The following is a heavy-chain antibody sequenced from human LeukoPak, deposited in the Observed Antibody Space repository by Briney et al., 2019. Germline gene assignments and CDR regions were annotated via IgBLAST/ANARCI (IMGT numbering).Heavy chain of an antibody. Sequence: PSETLSLTCTVSGGSISSYYWSWIRQPPGKGLEWIGYIYYSGSTNYNPSLKSRVTISVDTSKNQFSLKLSSVTAADTAVYYCARAHSSEAAANWFDPWGQGTLVTVSS. CDR1: GGSISSYY. CDR3: ARAHSSEAAANWFDP. CDR2: IYYSGST. D-gene: IGHD6-13*01. V-gene: IGHV4-59*01. J-gene: IGHJ5*02.